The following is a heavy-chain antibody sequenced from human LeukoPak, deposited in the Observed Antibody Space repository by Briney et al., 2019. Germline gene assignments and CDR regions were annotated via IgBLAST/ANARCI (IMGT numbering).Heavy chain of an antibody. D-gene: IGHD3-10*01. J-gene: IGHJ1*01. Sequence: GGSLRLSCAASGFTFSRYGLHWVRQAPGKGLEWVSAISGSGGSTYYADSVKGRFTISRDNSKNTLCLQMNSLRAEDTAVYYCARARSPHRRFGELPEYFQHWGQGTLVTVSS. CDR1: GFTFSRYG. CDR2: ISGSGGST. V-gene: IGHV3-NL1*01. CDR3: ARARSPHRRFGELPEYFQH.